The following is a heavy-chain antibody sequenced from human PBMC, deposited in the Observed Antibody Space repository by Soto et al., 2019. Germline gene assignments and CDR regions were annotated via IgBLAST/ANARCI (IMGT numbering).Heavy chain of an antibody. J-gene: IGHJ6*03. CDR1: GYSFTSYW. CDR3: ARHQSRLRFLEWSPYYMDV. D-gene: IGHD3-3*01. CDR2: IYPGDSDT. V-gene: IGHV5-51*01. Sequence: PGESLKISCKGSGYSFTSYWIGWVRQMPGKGLEWMGIIYPGDSDTRYSPSFQGQVTISADKSISTAYLQWSSLKASDTAMYYCARHQSRLRFLEWSPYYMDVWGKGTTVTSP.